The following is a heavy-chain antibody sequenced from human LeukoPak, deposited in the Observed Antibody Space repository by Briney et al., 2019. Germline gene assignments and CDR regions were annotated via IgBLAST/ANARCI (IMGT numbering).Heavy chain of an antibody. CDR2: FDPEDGET. Sequence: GASVKVSCKVSGYTLTELSMHWVRQAPGKGLEWMGGFDPEDGETIYAQKFQGRVTMTEDTSTDTAFMELSSLRSEDTAVYYCATDAHRYDILTGYPDYWGQGTLVTASS. D-gene: IGHD3-9*01. J-gene: IGHJ4*02. CDR1: GYTLTELS. V-gene: IGHV1-24*01. CDR3: ATDAHRYDILTGYPDY.